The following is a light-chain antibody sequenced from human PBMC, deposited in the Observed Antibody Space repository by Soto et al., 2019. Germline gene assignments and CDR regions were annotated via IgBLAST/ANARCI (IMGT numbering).Light chain of an antibody. V-gene: IGKV3-15*01. CDR3: QQYNDWPWT. J-gene: IGKJ1*01. Sequence: EIVLTQSPATLSLSPGERATLSCRASQSVSSYLAWYQQKPGQAPRLLFYGAPTRATGLPARFSGSGSGTEFTLTISSLQSEDFAVYYCQQYNDWPWTFGQGTKWIS. CDR2: GAP. CDR1: QSVSSY.